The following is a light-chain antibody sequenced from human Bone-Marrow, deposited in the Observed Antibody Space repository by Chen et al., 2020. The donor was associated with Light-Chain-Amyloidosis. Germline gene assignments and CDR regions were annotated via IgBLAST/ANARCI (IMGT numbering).Light chain of an antibody. CDR2: GAS. J-gene: IGKJ2*01. CDR3: QQHGGSPPYT. V-gene: IGKV3-20*01. CDR1: QSVSSSY. Sequence: EIVLTQSPGTLSLSPWERATLSCRASQSVSSSYLAWYQQKPGQAPRLLIYGASNRATGIPDRFSGSGSGADFTLTISRLEPEDFAVYYCQQHGGSPPYTFGQGTKLEIK.